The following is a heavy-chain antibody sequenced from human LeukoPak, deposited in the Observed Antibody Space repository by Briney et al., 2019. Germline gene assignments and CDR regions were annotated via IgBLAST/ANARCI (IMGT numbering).Heavy chain of an antibody. CDR1: GLTFNSHS. CDR2: VSTNGDVT. D-gene: IGHD3-22*01. CDR3: AKAGAYSNGYHEYPNYVDY. J-gene: IGHJ4*02. V-gene: IGHV3-23*01. Sequence: GGSLRLSCVASGLTFNSHSMSWVRQAPGMGLEWVSVVSTNGDVTFYADSVKGRFTISRDNSKNTLFLQMNSLRAEDTAVYYCAKAGAYSNGYHEYPNYVDYWGQGTLVTVSS.